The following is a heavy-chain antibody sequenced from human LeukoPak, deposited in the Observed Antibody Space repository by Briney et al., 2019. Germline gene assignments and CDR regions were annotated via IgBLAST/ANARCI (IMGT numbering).Heavy chain of an antibody. D-gene: IGHD5-18*01. CDR2: INGNGAST. CDR3: AKDQGYSYYYLDY. Sequence: GGSLRLFCAASGFMFNNHAMSWVRQAPGKGLEWVSGINGNGASTYYSDSVKGRFTISRDNSKNTLYLQMSSLRAEDTAMYYCAKDQGYSYYYLDYGGQGTLVTVSS. CDR1: GFMFNNHA. V-gene: IGHV3-23*01. J-gene: IGHJ4*02.